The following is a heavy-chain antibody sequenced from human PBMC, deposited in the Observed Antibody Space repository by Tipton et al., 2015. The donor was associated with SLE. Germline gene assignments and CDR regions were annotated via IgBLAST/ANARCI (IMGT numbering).Heavy chain of an antibody. Sequence: TLSLTCAVYGGSFSGYYWNWIRQPPGKGLEWIGEINHSGSTNYNPSLKSRVTISVDTSKNQFSLKLSSVTAADTAVYYCARGGRAVTIPFNYWGQGTLVTVSS. V-gene: IGHV4-34*01. D-gene: IGHD2-21*01. CDR1: GGSFSGYY. CDR3: ARGGRAVTIPFNY. J-gene: IGHJ4*02. CDR2: INHSGST.